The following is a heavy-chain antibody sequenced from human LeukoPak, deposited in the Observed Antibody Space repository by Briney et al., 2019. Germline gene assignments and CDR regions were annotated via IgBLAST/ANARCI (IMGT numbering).Heavy chain of an antibody. CDR3: ARDRCSGGNCYSDFDY. Sequence: GGSLRLSCSASGFTFSTYAFHWVRQAPGKGLVWVSRINSDGSSTSCADSVKGRFTISRDNAKNTMYLQINSLRAEDTAVYYCARDRCSGGNCYSDFDYWGQGTLVTVSS. J-gene: IGHJ4*02. D-gene: IGHD2-15*01. V-gene: IGHV3-74*01. CDR2: INSDGSST. CDR1: GFTFSTYA.